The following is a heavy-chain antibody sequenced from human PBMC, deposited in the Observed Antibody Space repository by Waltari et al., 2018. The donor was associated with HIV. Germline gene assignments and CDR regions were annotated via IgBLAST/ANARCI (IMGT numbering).Heavy chain of an antibody. D-gene: IGHD3-22*01. CDR3: ARSPYYYDSSGYYLFYFDY. CDR1: GFTFSRYW. CDR2: IKQDGSEK. Sequence: EVQLVESGGGLVQPGGSLRLSCAASGFTFSRYWMSWVSQAPGKGLEWVANIKQDGSEKYYVDSVKGRFTISRDNAKNSLYLQMNSLRAEDTAVYYCARSPYYYDSSGYYLFYFDYWGQGTLVTVSS. J-gene: IGHJ4*02. V-gene: IGHV3-7*01.